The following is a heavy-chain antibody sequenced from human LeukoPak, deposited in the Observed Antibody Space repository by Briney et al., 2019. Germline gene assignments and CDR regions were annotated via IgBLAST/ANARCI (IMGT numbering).Heavy chain of an antibody. V-gene: IGHV3-72*01. CDR3: TRCSTGTRLYYFDY. CDR2: SRNKANSYTT. CDR1: GFIFSDYY. D-gene: IGHD1/OR15-1a*01. J-gene: IGHJ4*02. Sequence: GGSLRLSCATAGFIFSDYYIDWVRQAPGKGLEWVGRSRNKANSYTTEYAASVKGRFTISRDDSENTLHLQMSSLKTEDTATYYCTRCSTGTRLYYFDYWGQGTLVTVSS.